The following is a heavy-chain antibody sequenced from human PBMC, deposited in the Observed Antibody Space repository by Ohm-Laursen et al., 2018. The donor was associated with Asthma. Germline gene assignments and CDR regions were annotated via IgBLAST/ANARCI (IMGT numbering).Heavy chain of an antibody. CDR2: IYYSGST. CDR1: GGSISSYY. V-gene: IGHV4-59*12. J-gene: IGHJ5*02. Sequence: GTLSLTCTVSGGSISSYYWSWIRQPPGKGLEWIGYIYYSGSTNYNPSLKSRVTISVDTSKNQFSLKLSSVTAADTAVYYCARDSSPQLGYNWFDPWGQGTLVTVSS. CDR3: ARDSSPQLGYNWFDP. D-gene: IGHD1-1*01.